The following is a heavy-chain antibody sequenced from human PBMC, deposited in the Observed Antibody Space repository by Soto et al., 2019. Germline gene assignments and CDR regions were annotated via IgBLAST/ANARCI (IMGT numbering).Heavy chain of an antibody. J-gene: IGHJ4*02. Sequence: RSLTCAVYGGSFSGYYWSWIRQPPGKGLEWIGEINHSGSTNYNPSLKSRVTISVDTSKNQFSLKLSSVTAADTAVYYCARGRIAARAPVDYWGQGTLVTVSS. CDR2: INHSGST. CDR1: GGSFSGYY. D-gene: IGHD6-13*01. CDR3: ARGRIAARAPVDY. V-gene: IGHV4-34*01.